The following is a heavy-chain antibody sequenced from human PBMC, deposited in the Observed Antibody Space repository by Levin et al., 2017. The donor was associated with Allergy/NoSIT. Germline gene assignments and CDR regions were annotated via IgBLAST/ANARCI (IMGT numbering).Heavy chain of an antibody. CDR3: ARAGDYGRPFDS. CDR2: ISSSGSTI. CDR1: GFTFSSYE. Sequence: GGSLRLSCAASGFTFSSYEMHWVRQAPGKGLEWVSYISSSGSTIYYADSVKGRFTISRDNAKNSLYLQMNSLRAEDTAVYYCARAGDYGRPFDSWRQGTLVTVSS. V-gene: IGHV3-48*03. D-gene: IGHD4-17*01. J-gene: IGHJ4*02.